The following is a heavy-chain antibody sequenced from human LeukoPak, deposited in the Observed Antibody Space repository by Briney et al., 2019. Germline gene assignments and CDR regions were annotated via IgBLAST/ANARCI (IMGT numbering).Heavy chain of an antibody. CDR3: ASPAGYCISTSCQIFDS. CDR2: IIPIFSIP. CDR1: GGTFGSYV. D-gene: IGHD2-2*01. J-gene: IGHJ4*02. Sequence: SVKVSCXASGGTFGSYVISWVRQALGQGLEWMGGIIPIFSIPKYAQKFQGRVTITADESTSTAYMELSSLRSEDTAVYYCASPAGYCISTSCQIFDSWGQGTLVTVSS. V-gene: IGHV1-69*13.